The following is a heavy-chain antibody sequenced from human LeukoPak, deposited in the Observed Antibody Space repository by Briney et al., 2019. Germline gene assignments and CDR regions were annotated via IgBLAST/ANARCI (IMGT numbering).Heavy chain of an antibody. Sequence: PSETLSLTCAVYGGSFSGYYWSWIRQPPGKGLEWIGEINHSGSTNYNPSLKSRVTISVDTSKNQLSLKLSSVTAADTAVYYCARLPVGYCSSTSCYKDYWGQGTLVTVSS. CDR1: GGSFSGYY. J-gene: IGHJ4*02. V-gene: IGHV4-34*01. CDR2: INHSGST. D-gene: IGHD2-2*02. CDR3: ARLPVGYCSSTSCYKDY.